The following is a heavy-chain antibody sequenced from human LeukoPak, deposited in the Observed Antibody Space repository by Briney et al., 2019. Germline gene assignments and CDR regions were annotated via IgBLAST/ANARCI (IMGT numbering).Heavy chain of an antibody. Sequence: KASETLSLTCAVYGGSFSGYYWSWIRQPPGKGLEWIGNIYYSGTTYYNPSLKSRVTTSVDTSKIQFSLKLNSVTAADTAVYYCARLRVTPVSGALDYWGQGTLVTVSS. V-gene: IGHV4-34*01. D-gene: IGHD2-21*02. CDR3: ARLRVTPVSGALDY. CDR1: GGSFSGYY. CDR2: IYYSGTT. J-gene: IGHJ4*02.